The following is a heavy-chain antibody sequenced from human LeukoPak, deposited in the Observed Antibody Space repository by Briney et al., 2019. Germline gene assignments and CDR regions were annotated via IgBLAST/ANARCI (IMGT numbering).Heavy chain of an antibody. CDR3: AKEPQQWLANDAFDI. CDR1: GFTFSSYS. CDR2: ISSSSSYI. Sequence: GGSLRLSCAASGFTFSSYSMNWVRQAPGKGLEWVSSISSSSSYIYYADSVKGRFTISRDNSKNTLYLQMNSLRAEDTAVYYCAKEPQQWLANDAFDIWGQGTMVTVSS. J-gene: IGHJ3*02. V-gene: IGHV3-21*04. D-gene: IGHD6-19*01.